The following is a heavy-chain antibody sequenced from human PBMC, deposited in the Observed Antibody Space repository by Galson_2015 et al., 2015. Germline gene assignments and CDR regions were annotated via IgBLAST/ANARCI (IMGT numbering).Heavy chain of an antibody. Sequence: TLFLTCPVYGGSISSGGYYCSWLRQHPGKGLEWIGYIYYSGNTFYNPSLKSRVTISVDSSKNHFSLKLSSVTAADTAVYYCARDLRFDSWYFDLWGRCTLVTVSS. D-gene: IGHD3-10*01. CDR2: IYYSGNT. V-gene: IGHV4-31*03. CDR3: ARDLRFDSWYFDL. J-gene: IGHJ2*01. CDR1: GGSISSGGYY.